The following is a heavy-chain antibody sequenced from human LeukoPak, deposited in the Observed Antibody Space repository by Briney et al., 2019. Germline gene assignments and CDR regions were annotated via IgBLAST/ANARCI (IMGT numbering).Heavy chain of an antibody. Sequence: GASVKVSCKASGYTFTSYYMHWLRQAPGQGLEWMGIINPSGGSTSYAQKFQGRVTMTRDTSTSTVYMELSSLRSEDTAVYYCARDPRITMVRGVIRSPYWGQGTLVTVSS. J-gene: IGHJ4*02. V-gene: IGHV1-46*01. CDR2: INPSGGST. CDR1: GYTFTSYY. D-gene: IGHD3-10*01. CDR3: ARDPRITMVRGVIRSPY.